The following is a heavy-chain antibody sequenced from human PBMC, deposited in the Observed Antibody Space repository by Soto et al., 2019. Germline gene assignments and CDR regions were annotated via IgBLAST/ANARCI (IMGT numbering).Heavy chain of an antibody. J-gene: IGHJ4*02. CDR2: IYGSGGST. D-gene: IGHD5-12*01. CDR1: GFTFSTYT. V-gene: IGHV3-23*01. CDR3: AKDARPDGYWDLDY. Sequence: PGGSLRLSCVASGFTFSTYTMSWVRQAPGKGLEWVSGIYGSGGSTFYADSVKGRFTISRDNSGNTLYLQMNSLRVEDTAVYYCAKDARPDGYWDLDYWGQGTLVTVSS.